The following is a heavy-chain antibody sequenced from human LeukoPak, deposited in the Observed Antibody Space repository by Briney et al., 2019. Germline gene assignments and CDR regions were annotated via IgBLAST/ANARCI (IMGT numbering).Heavy chain of an antibody. Sequence: ASVKVSCKASGGAFSSYAFSWVRQAPGQGLEWMGGIIPVFGTSNYAQKFQGRVTITTDESTNTAYMELSSLRPEDTAVYYCAGGSPSLSGRLSGGDAFDIWGQGTMVTVSS. CDR2: IIPVFGTS. V-gene: IGHV1-69*05. D-gene: IGHD1-26*01. J-gene: IGHJ3*02. CDR1: GGAFSSYA. CDR3: AGGSPSLSGRLSGGDAFDI.